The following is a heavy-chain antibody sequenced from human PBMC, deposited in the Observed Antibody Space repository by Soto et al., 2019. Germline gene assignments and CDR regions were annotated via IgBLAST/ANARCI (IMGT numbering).Heavy chain of an antibody. CDR3: VRDRGYSGYDN. CDR2: INTDGSST. Sequence: EVQLVESGGDLVQPGGSLRLSCAASGFSFNNYWMHWVRQVPGKGLVWVSRINTDGSSTTYADSVKGRFTMSRDNAKITLYLQLNSLRVEDTAMYYCVRDRGYSGYDNWGQGTLVTVSS. D-gene: IGHD5-12*01. V-gene: IGHV3-74*01. J-gene: IGHJ4*02. CDR1: GFSFNNYW.